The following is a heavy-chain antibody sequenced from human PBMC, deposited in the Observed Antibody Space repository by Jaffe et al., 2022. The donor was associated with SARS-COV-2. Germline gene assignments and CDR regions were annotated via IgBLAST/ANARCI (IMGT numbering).Heavy chain of an antibody. J-gene: IGHJ6*03. Sequence: EVQLVESGGGLVQPGGSLRLSCAASGFSFSSYGMTWVRQAPGKGLEWVSVISSIGGSTFYVESVKGRFTISRDNSKNTLHLQMNSLRAEDTAVYYCAKKSGLGGDYYYYMDVWGKGTTVTVSS. V-gene: IGHV3-23*04. CDR3: AKKSGLGGDYYYYMDV. D-gene: IGHD3-10*01. CDR2: ISSIGGST. CDR1: GFSFSSYG.